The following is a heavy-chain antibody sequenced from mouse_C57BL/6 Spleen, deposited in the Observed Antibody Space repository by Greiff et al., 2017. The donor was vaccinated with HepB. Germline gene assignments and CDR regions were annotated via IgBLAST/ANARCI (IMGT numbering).Heavy chain of an antibody. J-gene: IGHJ1*03. CDR1: GYTFTSYT. D-gene: IGHD1-1*01. Sequence: VQLQQSGAELARPGASVKMSCKASGYTFTSYTMHWVKQRPGQGLEWIGYINPSSGYTKYNQKFKDKATLTADKSSSTAYMQLSSLTSEDSAVYYCARGITTVGGYFDVWGTGTTVTVSS. CDR2: INPSSGYT. CDR3: ARGITTVGGYFDV. V-gene: IGHV1-4*01.